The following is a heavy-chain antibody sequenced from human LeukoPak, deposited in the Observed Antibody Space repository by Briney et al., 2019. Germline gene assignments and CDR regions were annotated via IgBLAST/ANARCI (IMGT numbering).Heavy chain of an antibody. D-gene: IGHD3-22*01. J-gene: IGHJ3*02. CDR3: AKTTAGYDSSYLDI. V-gene: IGHV3-23*01. Sequence: GGSLRLSCAASGFTFSNYAMSWVRQAPGKGLEWVSSISGTGGTTYYADSVRGRFTISRDNSRNTLYLQMNSLRAEDTAVYYCAKTTAGYDSSYLDIWGQGTMVTVSS. CDR1: GFTFSNYA. CDR2: ISGTGGTT.